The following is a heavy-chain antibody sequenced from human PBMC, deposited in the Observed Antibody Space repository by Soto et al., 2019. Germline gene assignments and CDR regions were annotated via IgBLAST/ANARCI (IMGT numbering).Heavy chain of an antibody. V-gene: IGHV3-30-3*01. CDR1: GFTFSSYA. Sequence: QVQLVESGGGVVQPGRSLRLSCAASGFTFSSYAMHWVRQXPXXGXXXVAVISYDGSNKYYADSVKGRFTISRDNSKNTLYLQMNSXXXXDTXXYYCARAGSRGYSGYDLAYWGQGTLVTVSS. J-gene: IGHJ4*02. D-gene: IGHD5-12*01. CDR3: ARAGSRGYSGYDLAY. CDR2: ISYDGSNK.